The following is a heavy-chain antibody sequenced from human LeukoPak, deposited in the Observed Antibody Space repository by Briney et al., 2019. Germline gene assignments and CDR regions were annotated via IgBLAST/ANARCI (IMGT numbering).Heavy chain of an antibody. Sequence: SVKVSCKASGGTFSSYAISWVRQAPGQGLEWMGGIIPIFGTANYAQKFQGRVTITADESTSTAYMELSSLRSEDTAVYYCARGRDYYDSSADDAFDIWGQGTMVTVPS. CDR1: GGTFSSYA. CDR2: IIPIFGTA. V-gene: IGHV1-69*13. J-gene: IGHJ3*02. D-gene: IGHD3-22*01. CDR3: ARGRDYYDSSADDAFDI.